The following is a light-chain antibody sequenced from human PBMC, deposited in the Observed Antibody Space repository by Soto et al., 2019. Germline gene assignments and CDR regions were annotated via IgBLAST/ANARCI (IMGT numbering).Light chain of an antibody. CDR1: MRDVGAYNL. CDR3: SAYTARITLV. J-gene: IGLJ3*02. Sequence: QSALTQPASVSGSAGQSITISCSGTMRDVGAYNLVSWYQQHPGTAPKLIIYEVRNRPSGISSRFSGSRSGNTASLTISGLQSEDEGDYYCSAYTARITLVFGGGTKPTVL. V-gene: IGLV2-14*01. CDR2: EVR.